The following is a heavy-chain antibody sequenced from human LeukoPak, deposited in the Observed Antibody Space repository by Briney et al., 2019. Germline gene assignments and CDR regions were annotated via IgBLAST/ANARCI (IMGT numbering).Heavy chain of an antibody. Sequence: GGSLRLSCAASGFTFSSYSMNWVRQAPGKGLEWVSSITGSSTYIYYADSVKGRFTISRDNSKNTLYLQMNSLRAEDTAVYYCAKVGKVVGALFDYWGQGTLVTVSS. CDR3: AKVGKVVGALFDY. D-gene: IGHD1-26*01. V-gene: IGHV3-21*04. CDR1: GFTFSSYS. CDR2: ITGSSTYI. J-gene: IGHJ4*02.